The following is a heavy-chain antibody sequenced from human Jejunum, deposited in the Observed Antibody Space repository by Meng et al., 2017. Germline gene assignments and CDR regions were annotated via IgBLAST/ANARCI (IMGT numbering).Heavy chain of an antibody. CDR3: ARGGYGDYLDY. CDR2: LNWNGNSI. Sequence: GESLKISCAASGFIFGDYSMSWVRQAPGKGLEWVSGLNWNGNSIDYADAVKGRFSISRDNAKTSLYLQMNGLTAEDTALYYCARGGYGDYLDYWGQGTLVTVSS. CDR1: GFIFGDYS. D-gene: IGHD4-17*01. V-gene: IGHV3-20*04. J-gene: IGHJ4*02.